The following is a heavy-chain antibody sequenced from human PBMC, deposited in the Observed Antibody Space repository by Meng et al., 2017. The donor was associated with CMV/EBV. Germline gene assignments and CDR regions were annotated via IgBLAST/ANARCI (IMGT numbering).Heavy chain of an antibody. CDR1: GYSFINYW. D-gene: IGHD3-3*01. J-gene: IGHJ6*02. Sequence: GGSLRLSCQGSGYSFINYWIVWVRQMPGKGLEWMGIIYPGDSETRYSPSFQGQVTISADKSISTAYLQWSSLKASDTAMYYCARHSTYYDFWSGYYTTDHYYYGMDVWGQGTTVTVSS. CDR3: ARHSTYYDFWSGYYTTDHYYYGMDV. CDR2: IYPGDSET. V-gene: IGHV5-51*01.